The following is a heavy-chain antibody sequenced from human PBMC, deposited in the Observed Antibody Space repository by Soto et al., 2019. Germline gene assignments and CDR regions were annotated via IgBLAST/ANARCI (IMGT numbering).Heavy chain of an antibody. J-gene: IGHJ6*02. D-gene: IGHD3-9*01. Sequence: EASVKVSCKASGYTFTSYYMHWVRQAPGQGLEWMGIINPSGGSTSYAQKFQGRVTMTRDTSTSTVYMELSSLRSEDTAVYYCARDLNTYYDILPRSRPYGMDVWGQGTTVTVSS. V-gene: IGHV1-46*01. CDR1: GYTFTSYY. CDR3: ARDLNTYYDILPRSRPYGMDV. CDR2: INPSGGST.